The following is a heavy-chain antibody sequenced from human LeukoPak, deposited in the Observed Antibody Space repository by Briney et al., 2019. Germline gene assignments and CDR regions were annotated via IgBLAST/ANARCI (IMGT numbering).Heavy chain of an antibody. Sequence: GGSLRLSCAASGFTFSSYAMSWVRQAPGKGLEWVSAISGSGGSTYYADSVKGRFTISRDNSKNTLYLQMNSLRAEDTAVYYCAKATDYYYYYGMDVWGQGTTVTVS. CDR1: GFTFSSYA. CDR2: ISGSGGST. CDR3: AKATDYYYYYGMDV. J-gene: IGHJ6*02. V-gene: IGHV3-23*01.